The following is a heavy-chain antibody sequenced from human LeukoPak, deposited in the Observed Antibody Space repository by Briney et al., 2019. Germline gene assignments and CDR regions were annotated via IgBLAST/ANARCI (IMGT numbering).Heavy chain of an antibody. CDR1: GYTFTSYG. Sequence: ASVKVSCKASGYTFTSYGISWVRQAPGQGREWMGGISAYNGNTNYAQKLQGRVTMTTDTSTSTAYMELRSLRSDDTAVYYCARAMDTAMVLSYGMDVWGQGTTVTVSS. CDR3: ARAMDTAMVLSYGMDV. CDR2: ISAYNGNT. D-gene: IGHD5-18*01. J-gene: IGHJ6*02. V-gene: IGHV1-18*01.